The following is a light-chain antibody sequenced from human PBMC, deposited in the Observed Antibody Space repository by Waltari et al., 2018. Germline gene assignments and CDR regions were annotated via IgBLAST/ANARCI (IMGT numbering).Light chain of an antibody. CDR2: DDS. CDR3: QVWDSTSDHVV. Sequence: SYVLTQPSSVSVAPGKTATITCRGSDVGRKSVHCLPQKPGPAPVLVVSDDSDRPPGIPGRFSGSNSGSTATLTISRVEAGDEADYFCQVWDSTSDHVVFGGGTKLTVL. CDR1: DVGRKS. V-gene: IGLV3-21*03. J-gene: IGLJ2*01.